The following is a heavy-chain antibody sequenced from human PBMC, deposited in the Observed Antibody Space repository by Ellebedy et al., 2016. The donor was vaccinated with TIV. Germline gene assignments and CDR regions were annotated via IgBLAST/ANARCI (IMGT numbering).Heavy chain of an antibody. CDR2: IYTSGST. V-gene: IGHV4-4*07. Sequence: SETLSLTCTVSGGSMYSYYWSWIRQPAGKGLEWIGRIYTSGSTNYDPSLKSRVTMSVDTSKNQFSLKLSSVTAADTAVYYCARDRRFVVVVAATHYYYGMDVWGQGTTVTVSS. D-gene: IGHD2-15*01. CDR1: GGSMYSYY. J-gene: IGHJ6*02. CDR3: ARDRRFVVVVAATHYYYGMDV.